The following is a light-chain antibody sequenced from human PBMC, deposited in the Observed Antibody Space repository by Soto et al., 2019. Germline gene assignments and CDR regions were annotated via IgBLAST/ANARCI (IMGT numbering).Light chain of an antibody. CDR1: SSNIGAGYD. V-gene: IGLV1-40*01. CDR2: GNS. J-gene: IGLJ1*01. Sequence: QSELTKVASVKSAAGDRGRISYTRNSSNIGAGYDVHWYQQLPGTAPKLLIYGNSNRPSGVPDRFSGSKSGTSASLAITGLQSEDEADYYCQSYDSSLSCSAVGTGTKFIVL. CDR3: QSYDSSLSCSA.